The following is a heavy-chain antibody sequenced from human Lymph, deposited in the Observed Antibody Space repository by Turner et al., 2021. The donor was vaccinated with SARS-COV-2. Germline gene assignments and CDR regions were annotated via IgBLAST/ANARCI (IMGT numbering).Heavy chain of an antibody. D-gene: IGHD3-3*01. CDR3: ARDDREFWSGYYTHYYYYGMDV. V-gene: IGHV3-30*04. CDR2: ISYDGSNK. J-gene: IGHJ6*02. CDR1: GFTFSSYT. Sequence: QVPLVESGGGVAQPGRSLRPSCAASGFTFSSYTMHWVSQAPGKGLERVAVISYDGSNKNYADSVKGRFTIARDNSKNTLYLQMNNLRAEDTAVYYCARDDREFWSGYYTHYYYYGMDVWGQGTTVTVSS.